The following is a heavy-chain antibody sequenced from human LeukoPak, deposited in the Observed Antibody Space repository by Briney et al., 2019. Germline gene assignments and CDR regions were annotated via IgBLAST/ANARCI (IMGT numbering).Heavy chain of an antibody. J-gene: IGHJ3*02. CDR1: GFTFDDYG. D-gene: IGHD3-3*01. CDR3: ARALYYDFWSGSPDDAFDI. CDR2: INWNGGST. Sequence: GGSLRLSCAASGFTFDDYGMSWVRQAPGKGLEWVSGINWNGGSTGYADSVKGRFTISRDNAKNSLYLQMNSLRAEDTALYHCARALYYDFWSGSPDDAFDIWGQGTMVTVSS. V-gene: IGHV3-20*01.